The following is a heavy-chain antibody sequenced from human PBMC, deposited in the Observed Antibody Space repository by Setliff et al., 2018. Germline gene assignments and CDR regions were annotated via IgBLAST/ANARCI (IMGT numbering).Heavy chain of an antibody. V-gene: IGHV4-34*01. D-gene: IGHD4-4*01. CDR1: GGSFSCYY. Sequence: PSETLSLTCAVYGGSFSCYYWGWIRQPPGKGLEWIGEINHSGSTNHNPSPNSRVTIAVDTSKNQFSLTLSPVTAADTALYYCASARYSNFLNWFDPWGQGTLVTVSS. CDR2: INHSGST. J-gene: IGHJ5*02. CDR3: ASARYSNFLNWFDP.